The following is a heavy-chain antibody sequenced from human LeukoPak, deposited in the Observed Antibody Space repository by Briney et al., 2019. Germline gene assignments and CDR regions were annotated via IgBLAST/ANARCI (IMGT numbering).Heavy chain of an antibody. D-gene: IGHD6-13*01. V-gene: IGHV3-21*01. CDR3: ASESIAAASTPSFDY. J-gene: IGHJ4*02. Sequence: GGSLRLSCAASGFTFSSYSMDWVRQAPGKGLEWVSSISSSSSYIYYADSVKGRFTISRDNAKNSLYLQMNCLRAEDTAVYYCASESIAAASTPSFDYWGQGTLVTVSS. CDR2: ISSSSSYI. CDR1: GFTFSSYS.